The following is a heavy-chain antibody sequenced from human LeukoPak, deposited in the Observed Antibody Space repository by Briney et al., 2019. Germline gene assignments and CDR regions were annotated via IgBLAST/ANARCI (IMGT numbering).Heavy chain of an antibody. V-gene: IGHV1-2*02. CDR1: GYTFTGYY. CDR3: ARGLTGTTRGLTDY. Sequence: ASVKVSCKASGYTFTGYYMHWVRQAPGQGLEWMGWINPNSGGTNYAQKFQGRVTMTRDTSISTAYMELSRLRSDDTAVYCCARGLTGTTRGLTDYWGQGTLVTVSS. D-gene: IGHD1-7*01. CDR2: INPNSGGT. J-gene: IGHJ4*02.